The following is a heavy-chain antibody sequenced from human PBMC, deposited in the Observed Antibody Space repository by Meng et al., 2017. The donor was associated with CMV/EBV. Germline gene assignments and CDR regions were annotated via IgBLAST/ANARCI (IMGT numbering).Heavy chain of an antibody. V-gene: IGHV4-39*07. CDR2: IYYSGST. CDR3: ARGRVVITLDAFDI. D-gene: IGHD3-3*01. Sequence: SETLSLTCTVSGGSISSSSYYWGWIRQPPGKGLEWIGSIYYSGSTYYNPSLKSRVTISVDTSKNQFSLKLSSVTAADTAVYYCARGRVVITLDAFDIWGQGTMVTVSS. CDR1: GGSISSSSYY. J-gene: IGHJ3*02.